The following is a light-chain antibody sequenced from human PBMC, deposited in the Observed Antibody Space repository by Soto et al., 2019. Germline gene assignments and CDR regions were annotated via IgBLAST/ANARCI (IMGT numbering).Light chain of an antibody. CDR3: QQHGSAPRT. Sequence: EIVLTQSPGTLSLSPGERATLSCRASQSVSSNFLAWYQQKPGQAPRLLIYGASNRATGIPDRFSGGGSGTDFTLTISRLEPEDFAVYYCQQHGSAPRTFGQGTKVDIK. CDR2: GAS. J-gene: IGKJ1*01. CDR1: QSVSSNF. V-gene: IGKV3-20*01.